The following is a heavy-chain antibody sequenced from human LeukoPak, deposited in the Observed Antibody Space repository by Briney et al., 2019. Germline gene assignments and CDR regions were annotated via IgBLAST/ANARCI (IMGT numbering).Heavy chain of an antibody. J-gene: IGHJ6*02. V-gene: IGHV3-30*18. CDR1: GFTFSSYG. Sequence: GGSLRLSCAASGFTFSSYGMHWVRQAPGKGLEWVAVISYDGSNKYYADSVKGRFTISRDNSKSTLYLQMNSLRAEDTAVYYCAKDGRGAAIFYYYGMDVWGQGTAVTVSS. CDR2: ISYDGSNK. CDR3: AKDGRGAAIFYYYGMDV. D-gene: IGHD2-2*02.